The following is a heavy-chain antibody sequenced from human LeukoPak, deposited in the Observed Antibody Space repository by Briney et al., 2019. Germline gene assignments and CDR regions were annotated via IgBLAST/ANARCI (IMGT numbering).Heavy chain of an antibody. CDR2: ISYDGNNK. V-gene: IGHV3-30*03. J-gene: IGHJ4*02. CDR3: GRGGAYYYDTSGYYFIDD. D-gene: IGHD3-22*01. Sequence: GGSLRLSCTASGFTFNIYAMHWVRQAPGKGLEWVALISYDGNNKYYADSVKGRFTISRDNSNNTVYLQMDSLRVEDTAVYYCGRGGAYYYDTSGYYFIDDWGQGTLVTVSS. CDR1: GFTFNIYA.